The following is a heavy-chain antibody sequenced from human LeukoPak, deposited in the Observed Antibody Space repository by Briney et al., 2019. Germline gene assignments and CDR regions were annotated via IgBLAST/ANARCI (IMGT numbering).Heavy chain of an antibody. D-gene: IGHD2-15*01. J-gene: IGHJ4*02. V-gene: IGHV3-23*01. CDR3: AKTRGYCSGGSCYGDS. CDR1: GFTFSSYA. Sequence: GGSLRLSCAASGFTFSSYAMSWVRQAPGKGLEWVSAISGSGGSTYYADSVKGRFTISRDSSKNTVYLQMNSRRAEDTALYYCAKTRGYCSGGSCYGDSWGQGTLVTVSS. CDR2: ISGSGGST.